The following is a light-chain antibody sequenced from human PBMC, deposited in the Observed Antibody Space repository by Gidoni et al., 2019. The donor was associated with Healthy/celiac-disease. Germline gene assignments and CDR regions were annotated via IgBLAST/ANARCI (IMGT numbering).Light chain of an antibody. CDR2: GAS. CDR1: QSVSSN. CDR3: QQYNNWPPERT. V-gene: IGKV3-15*01. J-gene: IGKJ1*01. Sequence: EIVMTQSPATLSLSPGERATLSCRASQSVSSNLAWYQQNPGQAPRLLIYGASTRATGIPARFSGSGSGTEFTLTISSLQSEDFAVYYCQQYNNWPPERTFGQGTKVEIK.